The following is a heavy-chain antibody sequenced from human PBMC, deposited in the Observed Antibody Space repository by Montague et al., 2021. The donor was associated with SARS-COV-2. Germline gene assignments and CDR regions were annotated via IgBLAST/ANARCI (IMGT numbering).Heavy chain of an antibody. CDR3: ARFWSGYVDK. J-gene: IGHJ4*02. Sequence: SETLSLTSSFSGGSISSYYWSWIRLPPGKPLEWLGYIYYTGDTTHNPSLKSRVTISVDTSRSQFSLTLTPVTAADTAVYFCARFWSGYVDKWSQGTLVTVSS. CDR2: IYYTGDT. CDR1: GGSISSYY. V-gene: IGHV4-59*01. D-gene: IGHD3-3*01.